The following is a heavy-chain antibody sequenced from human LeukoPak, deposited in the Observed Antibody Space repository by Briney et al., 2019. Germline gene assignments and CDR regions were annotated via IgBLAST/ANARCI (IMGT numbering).Heavy chain of an antibody. D-gene: IGHD1-7*01. CDR1: GYTFTGYY. CDR3: ARNLITGTTSPTPQYYYYGMDV. J-gene: IGHJ6*02. V-gene: IGHV1-46*01. Sequence: ASVKVSCKASGYTFTGYYMHWVRQAPGQGLEWMGIINPSGGSTSYAQKFQGRVTMTRDTSTSTVYMELSSLRSEDTAVYYCARNLITGTTSPTPQYYYYGMDVWGQGTTVTVSS. CDR2: INPSGGST.